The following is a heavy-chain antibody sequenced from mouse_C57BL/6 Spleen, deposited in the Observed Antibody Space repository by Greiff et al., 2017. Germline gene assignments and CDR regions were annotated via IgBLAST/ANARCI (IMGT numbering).Heavy chain of an antibody. V-gene: IGHV1-78*01. D-gene: IGHD1-1*01. CDR3: ARRRVYYGSNYAMDY. CDR2: IYPRDGST. CDR1: GYTFTDHT. J-gene: IGHJ4*01. Sequence: VKLQESDAELVKPGASVKISCKVSGYTFTDHTIHWMKQRPEQGLEWIGYIYPRDGSTKYNEKFKGKATLTADKSSSTAYMQLNSLTSEDSAVYFCARRRVYYGSNYAMDYWGQGTSVTVSS.